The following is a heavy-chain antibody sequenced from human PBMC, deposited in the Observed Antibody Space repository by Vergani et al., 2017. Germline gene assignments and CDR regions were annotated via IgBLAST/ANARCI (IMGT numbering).Heavy chain of an antibody. CDR1: GYTFTSYY. CDR3: ARSFPAIKWELLRSALDY. V-gene: IGHV1-46*01. CDR2: INPSGGST. Sequence: QVQLVQSGAEVKKPGASVKVSCKASGYTFTSYYMHWVRQAPGQGLEWMGIINPSGGSTSYAQKFQGRVTMTRDTSTSTVYMELSSLRSEDTAVYYCARSFPAIKWELLRSALDYWGQGTLVTVSS. D-gene: IGHD1-26*01. J-gene: IGHJ4*02.